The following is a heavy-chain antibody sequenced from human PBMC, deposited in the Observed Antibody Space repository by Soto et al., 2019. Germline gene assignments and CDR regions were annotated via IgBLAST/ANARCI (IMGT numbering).Heavy chain of an antibody. Sequence: SETLSLTCAVYGGSFSGYYWSWIRQPPGKGLEWIGEINHSGSTNYNPSLKSRVTISVDTSKNQFSLKLSSVTAADTAVYYCARGDVVRSFDYWGQGTLVTVSS. V-gene: IGHV4-34*01. CDR3: ARGDVVRSFDY. CDR1: GGSFSGYY. CDR2: INHSGST. J-gene: IGHJ4*02. D-gene: IGHD2-15*01.